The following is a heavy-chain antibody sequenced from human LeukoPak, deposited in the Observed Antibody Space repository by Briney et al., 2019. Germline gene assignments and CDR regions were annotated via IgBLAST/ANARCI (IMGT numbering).Heavy chain of an antibody. Sequence: PSETLSLTCTVSGGSISSYYWSWIRQPAGKGLEWIGRIYTSGSTNYNPSLKSRVTMSVDTSKNQFSLKPSSVTAAHTAVYYCARYYDSSGYTYYYYYYMDVWGKGTTVTVSS. CDR2: IYTSGST. J-gene: IGHJ6*03. CDR3: ARYYDSSGYTYYYYYYMDV. V-gene: IGHV4-4*07. D-gene: IGHD3-22*01. CDR1: GGSISSYY.